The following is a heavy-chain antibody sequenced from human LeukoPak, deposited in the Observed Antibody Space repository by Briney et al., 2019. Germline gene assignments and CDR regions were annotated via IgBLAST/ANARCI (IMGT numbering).Heavy chain of an antibody. Sequence: SETLSLTCTVSGGXISSSTYYWGWICQPPGKGLQWVGSIYYSGSTYYSPSLKSRVTISVDTSKNQFSLKLSSVTAADTAVYYCARTHYYGSGSPFDYWGQGTLGTVSS. CDR1: GGXISSSTYY. J-gene: IGHJ4*02. CDR3: ARTHYYGSGSPFDY. D-gene: IGHD3-10*01. V-gene: IGHV4-39*01. CDR2: IYYSGST.